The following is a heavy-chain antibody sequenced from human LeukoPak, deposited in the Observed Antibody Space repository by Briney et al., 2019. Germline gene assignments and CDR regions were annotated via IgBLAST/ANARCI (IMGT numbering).Heavy chain of an antibody. CDR3: VPRSRGMDV. CDR1: GFTFSSYG. J-gene: IGHJ6*02. CDR2: ISYDGSNK. D-gene: IGHD3-10*01. V-gene: IGHV3-30*03. Sequence: SGGSLRLSCAASGFTFSSYGMHWVRQAPGKGLEWVAVISYDGSNKYYADSVKGRFTISRDNSKNTLYLQMNSLRAEDTAAYYCVPRSRGMDVWGQGTTVIVSS.